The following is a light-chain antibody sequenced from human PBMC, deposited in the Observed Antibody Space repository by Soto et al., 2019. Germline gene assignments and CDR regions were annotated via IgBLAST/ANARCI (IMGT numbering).Light chain of an antibody. Sequence: EIVMTQSPATLSVSPGERATLSCRASQSVSSKLAWYQQKPGQAPRLLIYAAFTRATGIPARFSGSGSGTEFTLTIDSLQSEDFAVYFWQQYNNWPQTFGQGTKLEIK. J-gene: IGKJ2*01. CDR1: QSVSSK. V-gene: IGKV3-15*01. CDR2: AAF. CDR3: QQYNNWPQT.